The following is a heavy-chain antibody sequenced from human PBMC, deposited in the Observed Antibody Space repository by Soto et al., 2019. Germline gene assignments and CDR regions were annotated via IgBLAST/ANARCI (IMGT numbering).Heavy chain of an antibody. J-gene: IGHJ3*02. V-gene: IGHV3-23*01. CDR1: GFTFSSYA. CDR3: AKVLQPSHYDSSGYYRTDAFDI. D-gene: IGHD3-22*01. CDR2: ISGSGGST. Sequence: GGSLRLSCAASGFTFSSYAMSWVRQAPGKGLEWVSAISGSGGSTYYADSVKGRFTISRDNSKNTLYLQMNSLRAEDTAVYYCAKVLQPSHYDSSGYYRTDAFDIWGQGTMVTVSS.